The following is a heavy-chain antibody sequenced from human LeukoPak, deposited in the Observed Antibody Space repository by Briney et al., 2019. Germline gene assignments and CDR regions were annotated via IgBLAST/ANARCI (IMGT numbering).Heavy chain of an antibody. CDR1: GGSISSYY. J-gene: IGHJ4*02. V-gene: IGHV4-59*01. CDR2: IYSSGST. D-gene: IGHD2-21*02. CDR3: ARFAYCGGHCWYYFDY. Sequence: PSETLSLTCTVSGGSISSYYWSWIRQPPGKGLEWIGYIYSSGSTNYNPSLKSRVTISVDTSKNQFSLKLSSVTAADTAVYYCARFAYCGGHCWYYFDYWGQGTLVTVSS.